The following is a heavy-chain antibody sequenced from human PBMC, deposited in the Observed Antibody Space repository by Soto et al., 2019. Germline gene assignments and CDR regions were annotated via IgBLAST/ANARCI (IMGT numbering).Heavy chain of an antibody. Sequence: LGESLKISCKGSGYSFTSYWVSWVRQMPGKGLEWMGRIDPSDSYTNYSPSFQGHVTISADKSISTAYLQWSSLKASDTTMYYCARTLGYYGSGSYYNFEREYYYGMDVWGQGTTVTVSS. CDR3: ARTLGYYGSGSYYNFEREYYYGMDV. D-gene: IGHD3-10*01. J-gene: IGHJ6*02. CDR2: IDPSDSYT. CDR1: GYSFTSYW. V-gene: IGHV5-10-1*01.